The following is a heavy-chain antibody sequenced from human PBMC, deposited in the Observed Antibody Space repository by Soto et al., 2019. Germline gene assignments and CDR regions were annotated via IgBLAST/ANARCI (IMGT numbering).Heavy chain of an antibody. D-gene: IGHD2-15*01. CDR2: IIPILGIA. J-gene: IGHJ4*02. V-gene: IGHV1-69*02. CDR3: ASRSTVVVAATEAFDY. CDR1: GGTFSTYT. Sequence: QVQLVQSGAEVKKPGSSVKVSCKSSGGTFSTYTISWVRQAPGQGLEWMGRIIPILGIANYAQKFQGRVTITADKSTSTAYMELSSLRYEDTAVYYCASRSTVVVAATEAFDYWGQGTLVTVSS.